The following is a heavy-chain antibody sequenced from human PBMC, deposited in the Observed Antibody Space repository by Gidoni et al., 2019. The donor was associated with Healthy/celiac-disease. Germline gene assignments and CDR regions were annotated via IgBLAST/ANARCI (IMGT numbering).Heavy chain of an antibody. J-gene: IGHJ6*02. CDR3: ARDTLAYCGGDCRDYYGMDV. CDR2: IIPIFGTA. CDR1: GGTFSSYA. D-gene: IGHD2-21*02. Sequence: QVQLVQSGAEVKKPGSSVKVSCKASGGTFSSYAISWVRQAPGQGLEWMGGIIPIFGTANYAQKFQGRVTITADESTSTAYMELSSLRSEDTAVYYCARDTLAYCGGDCRDYYGMDVWGQGTTVTVSS. V-gene: IGHV1-69*01.